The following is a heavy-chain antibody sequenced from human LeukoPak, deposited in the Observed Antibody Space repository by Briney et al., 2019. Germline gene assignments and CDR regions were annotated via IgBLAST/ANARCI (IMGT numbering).Heavy chain of an antibody. CDR3: AREFSGSNYGFPFDY. D-gene: IGHD1-26*01. Sequence: PGGSLRLSCAASGFTFSSYSMNWVRQAPGKGLEWVSYISSSSSTIYYADSVKGRFTISRDNAKNPLYLQMNSLRAEDTAVYYCAREFSGSNYGFPFDYWGQGTLVTVSS. J-gene: IGHJ4*02. CDR2: ISSSSSTI. CDR1: GFTFSSYS. V-gene: IGHV3-48*01.